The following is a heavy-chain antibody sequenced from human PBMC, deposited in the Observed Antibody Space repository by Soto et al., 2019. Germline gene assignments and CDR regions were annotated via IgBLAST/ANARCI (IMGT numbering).Heavy chain of an antibody. CDR3: TRLRDSNYYYYYYGMDV. V-gene: IGHV3-73*01. D-gene: IGHD4-4*01. J-gene: IGHJ6*02. CDR1: GVTFSVSA. Sequence: GESLKISCAASGVTFSVSAMHWVRQASGKGLEWVGRIRSKANSYATAYAASVKGRFTISRDDSKNTAYLQMNSLKTEDTAVYYCTRLRDSNYYYYYYGMDVWGQGTTVTVSS. CDR2: IRSKANSYAT.